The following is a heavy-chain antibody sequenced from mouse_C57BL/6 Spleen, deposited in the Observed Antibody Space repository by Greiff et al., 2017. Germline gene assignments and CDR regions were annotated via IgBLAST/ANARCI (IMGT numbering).Heavy chain of an antibody. CDR2: IRNKANNHAT. Sequence: EVQVVESGGGLVQPGGSMKLSCAASGFTFSDAWMDWVRQSPEKGLEWVAEIRNKANNHATYYAESVKGRFTISRDDSKSSVYLQMNSLRAEDTGIYYCTSSYYYGSRGYFDYWGQGTTLTVSS. V-gene: IGHV6-6*01. J-gene: IGHJ2*01. CDR3: TSSYYYGSRGYFDY. D-gene: IGHD1-1*01. CDR1: GFTFSDAW.